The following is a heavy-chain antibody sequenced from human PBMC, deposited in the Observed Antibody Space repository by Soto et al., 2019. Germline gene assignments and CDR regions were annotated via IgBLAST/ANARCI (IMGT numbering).Heavy chain of an antibody. J-gene: IGHJ5*02. CDR2: IYYSGST. V-gene: IGHV4-59*08. CDR1: GGSISGFY. D-gene: IGHD3-10*01. Sequence: SETLSLTCTVSGGSISGFYWTWIRQPPGKGLEWIGYIYYSGSTNYNPSLKSRVTISVDTSKNQFSLKLSSVTAADTAVSYCAIYYGSGNWFDPWGQGTLVTVSS. CDR3: AIYYGSGNWFDP.